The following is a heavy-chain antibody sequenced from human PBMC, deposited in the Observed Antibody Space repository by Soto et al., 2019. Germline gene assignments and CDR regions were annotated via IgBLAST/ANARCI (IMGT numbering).Heavy chain of an antibody. D-gene: IGHD4-17*01. J-gene: IGHJ6*02. CDR3: ARDQSVGDYDYYYYGMDV. CDR1: GFTFSSYG. CDR2: ISYDGSNK. V-gene: IGHV3-30-3*01. Sequence: QVQLVESGGGVVQPGRSLRLSCAASGFTFSSYGMHWVRQAPGKGLEWVAVISYDGSNKYYADSVKGRFTISRDNSKNTLYLQMNSLRAEDTAVYYCARDQSVGDYDYYYYGMDVWGQGTTVTVSS.